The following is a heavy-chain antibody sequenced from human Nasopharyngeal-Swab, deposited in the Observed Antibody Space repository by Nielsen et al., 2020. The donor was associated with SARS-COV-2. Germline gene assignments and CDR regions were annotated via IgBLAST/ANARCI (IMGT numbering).Heavy chain of an antibody. D-gene: IGHD6-13*01. CDR3: AKDGEVAAARYYFDY. CDR2: LSSDGGDK. J-gene: IGHJ4*02. Sequence: GGSLRLSCAASGFTFSRYGMHWVRQVPGKGLEWVAVLSSDGGDKYYADSVKGRFTISRDNSKNTLYLQMNSLRPEDTAVYYCAKDGEVAAARYYFDYWGQGTLVTVSS. CDR1: GFTFSRYG. V-gene: IGHV3-30*18.